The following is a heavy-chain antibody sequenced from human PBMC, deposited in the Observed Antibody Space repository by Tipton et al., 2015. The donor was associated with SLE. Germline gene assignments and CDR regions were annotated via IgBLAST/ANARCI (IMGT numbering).Heavy chain of an antibody. J-gene: IGHJ3*02. CDR3: ARDGGVEAFDI. V-gene: IGHV3-74*01. D-gene: IGHD3-16*01. CDR1: GFTFSSYW. Sequence: AVSGFTFSSYWMHWVRQAPGKGLVWVSRINSDESSTSYADSVKGRFTISRDNAKNTLYLQMNSLRAEDTAVYYCARDGGVEAFDIWGQGTMVTVSS. CDR2: INSDESST.